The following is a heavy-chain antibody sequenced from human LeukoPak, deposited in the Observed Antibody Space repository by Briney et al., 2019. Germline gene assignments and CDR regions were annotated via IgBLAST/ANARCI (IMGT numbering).Heavy chain of an antibody. V-gene: IGHV3-23*01. Sequence: RAGESLRLSCAASGFTFTTYAMNWVRQAPGKGLEWVSGITANSGSTYYADSVQGRFAVSRDNSKNTVYLRMSGLRADDTAVYYCATGLNSGGAFDIWDQGTMVTVSS. CDR1: GFTFTTYA. J-gene: IGHJ3*02. CDR3: ATGLNSGGAFDI. D-gene: IGHD1-26*01. CDR2: ITANSGST.